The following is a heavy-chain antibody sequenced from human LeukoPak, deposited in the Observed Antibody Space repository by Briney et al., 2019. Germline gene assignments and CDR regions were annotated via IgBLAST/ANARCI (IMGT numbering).Heavy chain of an antibody. CDR2: IYYGGST. J-gene: IGHJ4*02. V-gene: IGHV4-59*01. CDR3: ARGVVQGVIASRLYYFDY. CDR1: GGPISSYY. Sequence: SETLSLTCTVSGGPISSYYWSWIRQPPGKGLEWIGYIYYGGSTNYNPSLKSRVPISVDTSKNLFSLKLSSVTAADTAVYYCARGVVQGVIASRLYYFDYWGQGTLVTVSS. D-gene: IGHD3-10*01.